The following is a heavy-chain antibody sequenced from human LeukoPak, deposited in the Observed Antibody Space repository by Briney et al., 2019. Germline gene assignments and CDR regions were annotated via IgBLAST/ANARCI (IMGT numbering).Heavy chain of an antibody. CDR3: ARTYCTSTSCHGYLDY. Sequence: SQTLSLTCSVSGGSISGYYWSWIRQPAGKGLEWIGRIYTSGSTNYNPSLKGRVAMSVDTSKNQISLKVRSATAADTAVYFCARTYCTSTSCHGYLDYWGQGTLVTVSS. J-gene: IGHJ4*02. CDR1: GGSISGYY. CDR2: IYTSGST. D-gene: IGHD2-2*01. V-gene: IGHV4-4*07.